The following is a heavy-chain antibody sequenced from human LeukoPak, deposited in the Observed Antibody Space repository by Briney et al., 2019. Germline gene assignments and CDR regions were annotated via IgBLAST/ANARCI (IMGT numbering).Heavy chain of an antibody. CDR3: ARVLRYCSGGNCYSGGLGYMDV. CDR2: IKQDGNEK. J-gene: IGHJ6*03. Sequence: GRSLRLSCTPSGFTFGDYAMSWFRQAPGKGLEWVANIKQDGNEKYYADSVKGRFTISRDNAKNSLFLQMNSLRAEDTAVYYCARVLRYCSGGNCYSGGLGYMDVWGKGTTVTISS. D-gene: IGHD2-15*01. V-gene: IGHV3-7*03. CDR1: GFTFGDYA.